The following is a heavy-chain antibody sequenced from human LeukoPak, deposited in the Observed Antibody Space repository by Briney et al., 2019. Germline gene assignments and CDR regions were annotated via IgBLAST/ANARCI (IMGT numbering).Heavy chain of an antibody. CDR2: ISSGSSNI. J-gene: IGHJ4*02. CDR1: GFIFSTYS. V-gene: IGHV3-21*01. Sequence: GGSLRLSCTASGFIFSTYSMIWVRQAPGKGLEWVSSISSGSSNIYYADSVKGRFTISRDNAQNSLYLQMNSLRAEDTAVYYCAKGDVSVTREFDYWGQGTLVTVSS. CDR3: AKGDVSVTREFDY. D-gene: IGHD7-27*01.